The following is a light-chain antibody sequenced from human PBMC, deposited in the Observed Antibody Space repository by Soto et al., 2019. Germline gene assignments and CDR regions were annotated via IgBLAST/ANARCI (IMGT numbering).Light chain of an antibody. CDR2: GAS. Sequence: EIVLTQSPGTLSLSPGERATLSCRASQSVSSSYLAWYQQKPGQAPRLLIYGASSRATGIPDRFSGSGSGTEFTLTISSLQSEDFAVYYCQHYNNWPQTFGQGTKVDIK. CDR1: QSVSSSY. V-gene: IGKV3-20*01. J-gene: IGKJ1*01. CDR3: QHYNNWPQT.